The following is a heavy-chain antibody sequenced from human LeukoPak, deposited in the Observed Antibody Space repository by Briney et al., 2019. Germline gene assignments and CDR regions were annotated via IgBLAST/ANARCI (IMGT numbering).Heavy chain of an antibody. CDR3: ARGLWGRVVPAANSFYYYYYMDV. D-gene: IGHD2-2*01. J-gene: IGHJ6*03. V-gene: IGHV1-8*01. Sequence: ASVKVSCKASGYTFTSYDINWVRQATGQGLEWMGWMNPNSGNTGYAQKFQGRVTMTRNTSISTAYMELSSLRSEDTAVYYCARGLWGRVVPAANSFYYYYYMDVWGKGTTVTISS. CDR2: MNPNSGNT. CDR1: GYTFTSYD.